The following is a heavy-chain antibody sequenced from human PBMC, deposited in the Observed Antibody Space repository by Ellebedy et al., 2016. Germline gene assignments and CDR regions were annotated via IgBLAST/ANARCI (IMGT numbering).Heavy chain of an antibody. V-gene: IGHV4-34*01. CDR2: INHRGST. CDR1: GGSFSGYY. Sequence: SETLSLXXAVYGGSFSGYYWTWIRQPPGKGLEWIGEINHRGSTNYNPSLKSRVTISVETSKNQFSLKLSSVTAADTAVYYCARGHDPVAVTPAALALFSRMESLWFDPWGQGTLVSVSS. J-gene: IGHJ5*02. D-gene: IGHD2-2*01. CDR3: ARGHDPVAVTPAALALFSRMESLWFDP.